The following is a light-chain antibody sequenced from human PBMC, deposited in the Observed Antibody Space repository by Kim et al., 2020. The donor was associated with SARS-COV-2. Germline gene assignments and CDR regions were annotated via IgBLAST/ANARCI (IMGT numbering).Light chain of an antibody. V-gene: IGLV1-36*01. CDR1: TSNTGNNA. Sequence: QAVVTQPPSVSEAPRQRVTISCSGRTSNTGNNAVSWYQQLPGKAPKLLVYYDDLLPSGVSDRFSGSKSGTSASLAISDLQSEDEADYYCAAWDDRLNGVVFGGGTQLTVL. CDR3: AAWDDRLNGVV. CDR2: YDD. J-gene: IGLJ2*01.